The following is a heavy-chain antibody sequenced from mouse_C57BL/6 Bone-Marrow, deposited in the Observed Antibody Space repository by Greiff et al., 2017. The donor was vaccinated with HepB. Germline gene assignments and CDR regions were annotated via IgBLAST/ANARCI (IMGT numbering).Heavy chain of an antibody. D-gene: IGHD2-1*01. Sequence: VQLQQPGAELVMPGASVKLSCKASGYTFTSYWMHWVKQRPGQGLEWIGEIDPSDSYTNYNQKFKGKSTLTVDKSSSTAYMQLSSLTSEDSAVYYCARIYYGNFKDYWGQGTTLTVSS. CDR2: IDPSDSYT. J-gene: IGHJ2*01. CDR3: ARIYYGNFKDY. V-gene: IGHV1-69*01. CDR1: GYTFTSYW.